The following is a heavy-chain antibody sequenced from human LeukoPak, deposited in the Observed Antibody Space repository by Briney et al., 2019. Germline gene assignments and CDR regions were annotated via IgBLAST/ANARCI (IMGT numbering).Heavy chain of an antibody. D-gene: IGHD3-10*01. V-gene: IGHV1-69*13. J-gene: IGHJ4*02. CDR1: GGTFSSYA. CDR3: ASGGSITMVRGVIIKEVPSQFDY. Sequence: SVKVSCKASGGTFSSYAISWVRQAPGQGLEWMGGIIPIFGTANYAQKFQGRVTIAADESTSTAYMELSSLRSEDTAVYYCASGGSITMVRGVIIKEVPSQFDYWGQGTLVTVSS. CDR2: IIPIFGTA.